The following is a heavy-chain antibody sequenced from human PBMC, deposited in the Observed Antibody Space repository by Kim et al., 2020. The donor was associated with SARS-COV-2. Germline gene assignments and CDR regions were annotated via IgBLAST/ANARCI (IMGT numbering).Heavy chain of an antibody. CDR1: GFTFSDHY. Sequence: GGSLRLSCAASGFTFSDHYMDWVRQAPGKGLEWVGRTRNKANSYTTEYAASVKGRFTISRDDSKNSLYLQMNSLKTEDTAVYYCARVTAMAQYSSGWYYYYYGMDDWGQGTTVTVSS. D-gene: IGHD6-19*01. CDR3: ARVTAMAQYSSGWYYYYYGMDD. CDR2: TRNKANSYTT. J-gene: IGHJ6*02. V-gene: IGHV3-72*01.